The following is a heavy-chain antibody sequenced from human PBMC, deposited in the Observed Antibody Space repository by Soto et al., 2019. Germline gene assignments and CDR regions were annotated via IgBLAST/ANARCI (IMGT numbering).Heavy chain of an antibody. CDR2: IIPILGIA. D-gene: IGHD2-2*01. J-gene: IGHJ4*02. CDR1: GGTFSSYT. CDR3: ARDTYCSSTSCYDY. Sequence: QVQLVQSGAEVKKPGSSVKVSCKASGGTFSSYTISWVRQAPGQGLEWMGRIIPILGIANYAQKFQGRVTITPDKSTSTAYMELSSLRSEDTAVYYCARDTYCSSTSCYDYWGQGTLVTVSS. V-gene: IGHV1-69*08.